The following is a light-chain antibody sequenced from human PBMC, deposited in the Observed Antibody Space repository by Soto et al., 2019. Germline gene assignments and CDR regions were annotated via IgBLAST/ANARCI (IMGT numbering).Light chain of an antibody. Sequence: QPALTQPASVSGSPGQSITISCTGTSSDVGGYNYVSWYQQHPGKAPKLMIYDVSNRPSGVSNRFSGSKSGNTASLTISGLQAEDEADFYCSSYTSSSTHYVFGTGTKLTVL. CDR3: SSYTSSSTHYV. J-gene: IGLJ1*01. CDR1: SSDVGGYNY. V-gene: IGLV2-14*01. CDR2: DVS.